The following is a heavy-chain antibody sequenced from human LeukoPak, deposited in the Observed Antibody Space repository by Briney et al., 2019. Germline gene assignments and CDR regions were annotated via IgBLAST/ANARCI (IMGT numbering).Heavy chain of an antibody. J-gene: IGHJ4*02. Sequence: GASVKVSCKASGYTFNKYTIHWVRQAPGQRLEWMGWTNVDNGNARYSQTFQDRITITRDTTASTAYMELSSLTSKDTAVYFCARGSTSDWPFDHWGQGTLVTVFS. CDR2: TNVDNGNA. V-gene: IGHV1-3*01. D-gene: IGHD3-16*01. CDR3: ARGSTSDWPFDH. CDR1: GYTFNKYT.